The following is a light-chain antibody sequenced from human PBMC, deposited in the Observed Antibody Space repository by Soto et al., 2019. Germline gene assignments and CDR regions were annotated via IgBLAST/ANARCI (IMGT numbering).Light chain of an antibody. CDR2: GAS. Sequence: AIQLTQSPSSLSASIGDRVTITCRASQGISSALAWYQQKPGKAPSLLIYGASTLESGVPSSFSGSGSGTDSTLTLSSLQPEDFATYYCQHFDGYPRTFGQGTRLEIK. CDR1: QGISSA. V-gene: IGKV1-13*02. CDR3: QHFDGYPRT. J-gene: IGKJ5*01.